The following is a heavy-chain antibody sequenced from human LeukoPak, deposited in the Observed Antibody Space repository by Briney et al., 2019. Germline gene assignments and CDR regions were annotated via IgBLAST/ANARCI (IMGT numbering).Heavy chain of an antibody. V-gene: IGHV1-8*01. D-gene: IGHD3-3*01. CDR3: ARARSVRTYNWFDP. CDR2: MNPNGGNT. Sequence: ASVKVSRKASGYTFTSYDINWLRQATGQGLEWMGWMNPNGGNTGYAPNFQGRVTMTRNTSISTAYMELSNLRSEDTAIYYCARARSVRTYNWFDPWGQGTLVIVSS. CDR1: GYTFTSYD. J-gene: IGHJ5*02.